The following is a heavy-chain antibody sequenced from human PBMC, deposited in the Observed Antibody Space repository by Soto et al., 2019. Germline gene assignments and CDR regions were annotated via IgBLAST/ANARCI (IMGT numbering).Heavy chain of an antibody. V-gene: IGHV3-21*01. CDR3: ARDHFWSGYDVVNYGMDV. CDR2: ISSSSSYI. D-gene: IGHD3-3*02. J-gene: IGHJ6*02. CDR1: GFTFSSYS. Sequence: EVQLVESGGGLVKPGGSLRLSCAASGFTFSSYSMNWVRQAPGKGLEWVSSISSSSSYIYYADSVKGRFTISRDNAKNSLYLQMNSLRAEDTAVYYCARDHFWSGYDVVNYGMDVWGQGTKVTVSS.